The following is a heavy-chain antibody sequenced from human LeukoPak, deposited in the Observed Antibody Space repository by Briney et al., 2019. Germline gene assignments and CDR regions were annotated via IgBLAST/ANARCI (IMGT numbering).Heavy chain of an antibody. Sequence: ASVKVSCKPSVFTFTNYHVHWVRQAPGQGLEWVGLIRGTGDSPDYAQKFQGRVTVTCDTSTNTPYLELRSLKLEDTAVYYCARAPGGTLDFWGQETLVTVPS. CDR3: ARAPGGTLDF. V-gene: IGHV1-46*01. CDR2: IRGTGDSP. D-gene: IGHD4-23*01. CDR1: VFTFTNYH. J-gene: IGHJ4*02.